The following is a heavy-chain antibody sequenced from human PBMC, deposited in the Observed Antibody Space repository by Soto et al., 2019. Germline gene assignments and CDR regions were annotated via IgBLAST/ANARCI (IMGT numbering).Heavy chain of an antibody. Sequence: EVQLVESGGGLVQPGRSLRLSCVASGFTFGDYGMHWVRQAPGRGPEWVSGVTWNSGNIAYAETVKGRFTISRDNAKNSLYLQMNSLRADDTALYYCLKDGLTSLFGLVYYGSEIWGHGTMVIVSS. CDR2: VTWNSGNI. J-gene: IGHJ3*02. CDR1: GFTFGDYG. V-gene: IGHV3-9*01. D-gene: IGHD3-3*01. CDR3: LKDGLTSLFGLVYYGSEI.